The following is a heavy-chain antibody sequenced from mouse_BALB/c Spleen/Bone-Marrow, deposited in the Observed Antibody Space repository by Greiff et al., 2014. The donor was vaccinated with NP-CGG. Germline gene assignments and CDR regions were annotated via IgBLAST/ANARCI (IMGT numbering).Heavy chain of an antibody. D-gene: IGHD1-1*01. CDR1: GYTFTSYY. CDR2: INPSNGGT. J-gene: IGHJ4*01. Sequence: QVQLQQSGAELVKPGASVKLSCKASGYTFTSYYMYWVKQRPGQGLEWIGGINPSNGGTNFNEKFKSKATLTVDKSSSTAYMQLSSLTSEDSAVYYCTRTHYYGSRYYYAMDYWGQGTSVTVSP. CDR3: TRTHYYGSRYYYAMDY. V-gene: IGHV1S16*01.